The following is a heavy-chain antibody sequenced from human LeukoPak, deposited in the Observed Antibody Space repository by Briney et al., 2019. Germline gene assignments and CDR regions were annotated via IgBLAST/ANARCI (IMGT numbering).Heavy chain of an antibody. J-gene: IGHJ4*02. CDR3: ARRDGYYDFDY. CDR2: IYPGDSDT. D-gene: IGHD1-26*01. CDR1: GYSFTTYW. Sequence: GESLKISCKGSGYSFTTYWIAWVRQMPGKGLEWMGIIYPGDSDTRYSPSFQGQVTISADKSISTAYLQWTSLKASDTAIYFCARRDGYYDFDYWGQGTLVTVSS. V-gene: IGHV5-51*01.